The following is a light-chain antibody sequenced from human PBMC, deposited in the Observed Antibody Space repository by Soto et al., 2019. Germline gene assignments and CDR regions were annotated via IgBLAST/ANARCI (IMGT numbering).Light chain of an antibody. Sequence: IVLTQSPGTLSLSPGKRATLSCRASQTISSTYLAWYQQRPGQAPRLLIYGASSRATGIADRFSGRGSGTDFALTINRLEPEDFAVYYCQHYGSSLPITFGPGTKVDIK. V-gene: IGKV3-20*01. CDR1: QTISSTY. J-gene: IGKJ3*01. CDR2: GAS. CDR3: QHYGSSLPIT.